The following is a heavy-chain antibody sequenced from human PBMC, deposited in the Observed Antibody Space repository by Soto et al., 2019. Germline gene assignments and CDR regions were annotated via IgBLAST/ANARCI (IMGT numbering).Heavy chain of an antibody. CDR1: GFSFSDYY. J-gene: IGHJ4*02. Sequence: GGSLRLSCAASGFSFSDYYMSWIRQAPGKGLEWVSCISSSGSTRYYADSVKGRFTISRDNAKNSLYLQMNSLRADDTAVYFCAQTPIGNSPADFDYWGQGTLVTVSS. V-gene: IGHV3-11*01. D-gene: IGHD1-1*01. CDR3: AQTPIGNSPADFDY. CDR2: ISSSGSTR.